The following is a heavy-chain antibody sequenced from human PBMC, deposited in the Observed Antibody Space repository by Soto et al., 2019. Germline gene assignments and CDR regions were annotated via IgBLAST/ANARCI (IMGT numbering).Heavy chain of an antibody. Sequence: QAQLVQSGAEVRKPGASVKVSCKASGYTFYSHSISWVRQAPGQGLEWMGRINADYGNTQYAQKFRGRVTMTTDTXXTTGYMELTNLRSDDTAVYYCARCIQGDYYYGMDVWRQGTTVTVSS. CDR1: GYTFYSHS. D-gene: IGHD5-18*01. V-gene: IGHV1-18*01. CDR3: ARCIQGDYYYGMDV. CDR2: INADYGNT. J-gene: IGHJ6*02.